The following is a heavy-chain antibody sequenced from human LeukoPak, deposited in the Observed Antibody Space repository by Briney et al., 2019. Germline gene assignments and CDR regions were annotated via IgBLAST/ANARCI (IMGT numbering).Heavy chain of an antibody. Sequence: SETLSLTCAVYGGSFSSYYWGWIRQPPGKGLEWIGSIYYSGSTYYNPSLKSRVTISVDTSKNQFSLKLSSVTAADTAVYYCASAKFTYYDFWSGLMDVWGKGTTVTVSS. CDR1: GGSFSSYY. J-gene: IGHJ6*04. CDR2: IYYSGST. V-gene: IGHV4-39*07. D-gene: IGHD3-3*01. CDR3: ASAKFTYYDFWSGLMDV.